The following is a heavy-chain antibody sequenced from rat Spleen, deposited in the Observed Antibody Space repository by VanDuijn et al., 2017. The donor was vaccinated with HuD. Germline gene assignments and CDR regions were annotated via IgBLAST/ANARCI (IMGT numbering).Heavy chain of an antibody. CDR2: ITNTGGST. CDR3: TRDSYYSNFFAY. CDR1: GFTFNYYW. J-gene: IGHJ3*01. Sequence: EVQLVESGGGLVQPGRSLKLSCITPGFTFNYYWMTWIRQAPGKGLEWVASITNTGGSTYYPDPVKGRFTISRDNAKSTLYLQMNSMRSEDKATYYCTRDSYYSNFFAYWGQGTLVTVSS. D-gene: IGHD1-2*01. V-gene: IGHV5-31*01.